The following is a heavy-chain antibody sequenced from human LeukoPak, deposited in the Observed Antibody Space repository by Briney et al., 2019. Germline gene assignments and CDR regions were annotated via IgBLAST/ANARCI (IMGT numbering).Heavy chain of an antibody. Sequence: GASVKVSCKASGYTFTGYYMHWVRQAPGQGLEWMGWINPNSGGTNYAQKFQGRVTMTRDTTISTAYMELSRLRSDDTAVYYCARQYSYGYVWFDPWGQGTLVTVSS. J-gene: IGHJ5*02. CDR3: ARQYSYGYVWFDP. CDR2: INPNSGGT. D-gene: IGHD5-18*01. CDR1: GYTFTGYY. V-gene: IGHV1-2*02.